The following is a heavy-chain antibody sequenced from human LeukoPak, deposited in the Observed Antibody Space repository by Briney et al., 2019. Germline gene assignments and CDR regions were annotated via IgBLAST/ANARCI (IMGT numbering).Heavy chain of an antibody. CDR1: GYTFTSYG. V-gene: IGHV1-18*01. CDR3: ARADGVGAIYWFDP. CDR2: ISAYNGNT. Sequence: GASVKVSCKASGYTFTSYGISWVRQAPGQGLEWMGWISAYNGNTNYAQKLQGRVTMATDTSTSTAYMELRSLRSDDTAVYYCARADGVGAIYWFDPWGQGTLVTVSS. D-gene: IGHD1-26*01. J-gene: IGHJ5*02.